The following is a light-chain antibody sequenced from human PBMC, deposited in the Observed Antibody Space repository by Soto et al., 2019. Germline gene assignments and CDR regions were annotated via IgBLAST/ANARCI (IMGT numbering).Light chain of an antibody. CDR1: QSINSW. Sequence: DIQMTQSPSTLSASVGDRVTITCRASQSINSWLAWYQQKPGKAPNLLIYDASSLESGVPSRFSGNGSGTEFTLTISSLQPDDFATYYCQQYNTYSRTFGQGTKVDIK. V-gene: IGKV1-5*01. CDR3: QQYNTYSRT. CDR2: DAS. J-gene: IGKJ1*01.